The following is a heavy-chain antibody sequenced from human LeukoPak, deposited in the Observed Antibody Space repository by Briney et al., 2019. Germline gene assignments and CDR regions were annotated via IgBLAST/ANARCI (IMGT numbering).Heavy chain of an antibody. J-gene: IGHJ4*02. D-gene: IGHD3-22*01. V-gene: IGHV3-9*01. CDR2: ISWNSGSI. CDR1: GITFSSYT. CDR3: AKDLLDYYDSSGYYYFDY. Sequence: QSGGSLRLSCAASGITFSSYTMSWVRQAPGKGLEWVSGISWNSGSIGYADSVKGRFTISRDNAKNSLYLQMNSLRAEDTALYYCAKDLLDYYDSSGYYYFDYWGQGTLVTVSS.